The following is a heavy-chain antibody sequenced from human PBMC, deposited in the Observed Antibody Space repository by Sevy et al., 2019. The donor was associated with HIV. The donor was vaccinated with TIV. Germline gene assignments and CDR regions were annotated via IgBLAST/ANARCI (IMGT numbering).Heavy chain of an antibody. CDR1: GFTFTSSA. CDR2: IVVGSGNT. V-gene: IGHV1-58*01. CDR3: AALYCSGGSCYSNAFDI. J-gene: IGHJ3*02. D-gene: IGHD2-15*01. Sequence: SVKVSCKASGFTFTSSAVQWVRQARGQRLEWIGWIVVGSGNTNYAQKFQERVTITRDMSTSTAYMELSSLRSEDTAVYYCAALYCSGGSCYSNAFDIWGQGTMVTVSS.